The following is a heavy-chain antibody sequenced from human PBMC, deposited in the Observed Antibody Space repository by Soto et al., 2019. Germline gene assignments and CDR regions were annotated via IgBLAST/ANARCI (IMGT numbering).Heavy chain of an antibody. V-gene: IGHV3-7*03. CDR2: IKQDGSEK. Sequence: GGSLRLSCAASGFTFSSYWMSWVRQAPGKGLEWVANIKQDGSEKYYVDSVKGRFTISRDNAKNSLYLQRNSLRAEDTALYYCARAGSIVVVPAAMHYFDNWGQGTLVTVSS. J-gene: IGHJ4*02. CDR3: ARAGSIVVVPAAMHYFDN. D-gene: IGHD2-2*01. CDR1: GFTFSSYW.